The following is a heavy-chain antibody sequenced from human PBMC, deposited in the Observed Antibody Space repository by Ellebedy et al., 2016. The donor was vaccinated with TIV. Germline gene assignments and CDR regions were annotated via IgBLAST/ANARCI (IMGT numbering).Heavy chain of an antibody. J-gene: IGHJ4*02. CDR2: ISYDGGDE. V-gene: IGHV3-30-3*01. CDR3: ARDRETWFGDPTGLDY. D-gene: IGHD3-10*01. CDR1: GFTFSNYA. Sequence: PGGSLRLSCAASGFTFSNYAMHWVRQAPGKGLEWVTVISYDGGDESYADSVKGRFTISRDNSKNTLYLQMNSLRAEDTAVYYCARDRETWFGDPTGLDYWGQGTLVTVSS.